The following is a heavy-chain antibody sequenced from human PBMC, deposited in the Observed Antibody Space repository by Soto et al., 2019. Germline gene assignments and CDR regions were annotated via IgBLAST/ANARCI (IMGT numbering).Heavy chain of an antibody. D-gene: IGHD2-8*01. CDR3: ANASGLYYFDY. V-gene: IGHV1-3*01. J-gene: IGHJ4*02. CDR2: INAGNGNT. CDR1: GYTFTNYA. Sequence: ASVKVSCKASGYTFTNYAMHWVRQAPGQRLEWMGWINAGNGNTKYSQKFQGRVTITRDTSASTAYMELSSLRSEDTAVYYCANASGLYYFDYWGQGTLVTVSS.